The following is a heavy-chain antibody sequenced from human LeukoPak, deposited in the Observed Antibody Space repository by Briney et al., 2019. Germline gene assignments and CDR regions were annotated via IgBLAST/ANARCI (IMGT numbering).Heavy chain of an antibody. J-gene: IGHJ4*02. V-gene: IGHV3-21*06. D-gene: IGHD4-17*01. Sequence: GGSLRLSCAASGFTFSTYSMNWVRQAPGRGLEWVSSISSSSTYIYYADSVRGRFTISRDNAKNSLYLQMNSLRAEDTAVYYCGTWTTVASYFDYWGQGTLVTVSS. CDR2: ISSSSTYI. CDR1: GFTFSTYS. CDR3: GTWTTVASYFDY.